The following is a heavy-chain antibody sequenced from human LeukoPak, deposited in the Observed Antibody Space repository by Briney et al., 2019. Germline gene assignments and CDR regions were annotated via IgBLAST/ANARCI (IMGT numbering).Heavy chain of an antibody. D-gene: IGHD2-2*01. CDR1: GGTFSSYT. J-gene: IGHJ6*03. CDR2: IIPILGIA. Sequence: SVKVSCKASGGTFSSYTISWVRQAPGQGLEWMGGIIPILGIANYAQKFQGRVTTTADKSTSTAYMGLSSLRSEDTAVYYCAIVVVPANMDVWGKGTTVTVSS. CDR3: AIVVVPANMDV. V-gene: IGHV1-69*02.